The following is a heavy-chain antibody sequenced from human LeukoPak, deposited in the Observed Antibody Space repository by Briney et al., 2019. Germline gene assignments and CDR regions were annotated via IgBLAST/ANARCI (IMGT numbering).Heavy chain of an antibody. Sequence: PSETLFLTCTVSGGSISDYYWSWIRQPPGKGLEWIGYIYYSGSTNYNPSLKSRVTISVDTSKNQFTLRLNSLTAADTAVYYCARDRDDHNGYYYFDFWGQGTLVTVSS. CDR1: GGSISDYY. J-gene: IGHJ4*02. CDR3: ARDRDDHNGYYYFDF. D-gene: IGHD5-24*01. V-gene: IGHV4-59*01. CDR2: IYYSGST.